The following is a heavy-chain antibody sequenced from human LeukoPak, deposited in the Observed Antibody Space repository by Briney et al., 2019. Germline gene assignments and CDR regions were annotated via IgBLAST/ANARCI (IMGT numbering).Heavy chain of an antibody. J-gene: IGHJ5*02. V-gene: IGHV4-39*01. D-gene: IGHD2-15*01. Sequence: PSETLSLTCAVSGASISSASDYWGWIRQPPGKGLEWLGSIYYGGSTYDNPSLRSRVTISVDTSKNQFSLKLTSVTAADTAVYYCARIGGSSWRNPGYWFDPWGQGNLVTVSS. CDR3: ARIGGSSWRNPGYWFDP. CDR1: GASISSASDY. CDR2: IYYGGST.